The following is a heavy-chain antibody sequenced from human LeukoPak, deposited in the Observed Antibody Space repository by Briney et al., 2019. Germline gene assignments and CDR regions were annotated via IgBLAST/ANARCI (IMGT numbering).Heavy chain of an antibody. CDR1: GFTFSSYA. V-gene: IGHV3-23*01. CDR3: AKLVVPRYYFDY. Sequence: PGGSLRLSCAASGFTFSSYAMRWVRQAPGKGLEWVSAISGSGGSTYYADSVKGRFTISRDNSKNTLYLQMNSLRAEDTAVYYCAKLVVPRYYFDYWGQGTLVTVSS. J-gene: IGHJ4*02. CDR2: ISGSGGST. D-gene: IGHD2-8*02.